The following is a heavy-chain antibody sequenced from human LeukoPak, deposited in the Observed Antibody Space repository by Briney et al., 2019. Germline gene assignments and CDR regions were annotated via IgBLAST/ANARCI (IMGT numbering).Heavy chain of an antibody. CDR1: GFTFSSYG. CDR2: IWYDGSNK. V-gene: IGHV3-33*01. CDR3: ARDALGYSYGDY. J-gene: IGHJ4*02. D-gene: IGHD5-18*01. Sequence: GGSLRLSCAASGFTFSSYGMHWVRQAPCKGLEWVAVIWYDGSNKYYADSVKGRFTISRDNSKNTLYLQMNSLRAEDTAVYYCARDALGYSYGDYWGQGTLVTVSS.